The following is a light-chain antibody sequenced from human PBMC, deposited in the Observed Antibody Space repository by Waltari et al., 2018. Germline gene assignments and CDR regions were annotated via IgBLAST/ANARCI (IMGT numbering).Light chain of an antibody. V-gene: IGKV1-13*02. J-gene: IGKJ3*01. CDR2: DAS. Sequence: AIQLTQSPSPLSASVGDRVTISCRTSQGITTALAWYQQKPGKAAKLLIYDASSLESGVPSRFSGSGSETDFTLTISSLQPEDFATYYCQQFNSYPLTFGPGTKVDIK. CDR1: QGITTA. CDR3: QQFNSYPLT.